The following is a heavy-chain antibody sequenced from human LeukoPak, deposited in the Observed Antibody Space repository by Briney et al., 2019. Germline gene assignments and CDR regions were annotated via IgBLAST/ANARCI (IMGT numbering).Heavy chain of an antibody. V-gene: IGHV1-2*02. CDR3: ARDDTMYSSGWPTY. CDR1: GYTFTGYY. D-gene: IGHD6-19*01. CDR2: INRNSGGT. J-gene: IGHJ4*02. Sequence: ASVKVSCKASGYTFTGYYMHWVRQAPGQGLEWMGWINRNSGGTNYAQTLKGRFTMTRDTSISTAYMELSRLRSDDTAVYCCARDDTMYSSGWPTYWGQGTLVTVSS.